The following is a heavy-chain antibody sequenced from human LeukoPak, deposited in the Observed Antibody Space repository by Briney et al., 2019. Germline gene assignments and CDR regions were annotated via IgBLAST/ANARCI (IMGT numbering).Heavy chain of an antibody. CDR2: IYPGDSDT. J-gene: IGHJ4*02. CDR1: GYSFTSYW. D-gene: IGHD3-3*01. Sequence: GESLKISCKGSGYSFTSYWIGWVRQMPGKGLEWMGIIYPGDSDTRYSPSFQGQVTISADKSISTAYLQWSSLKASDTAMYYCARRHYDFWSGYYKFDYWGQGTLVTVSS. CDR3: ARRHYDFWSGYYKFDY. V-gene: IGHV5-51*01.